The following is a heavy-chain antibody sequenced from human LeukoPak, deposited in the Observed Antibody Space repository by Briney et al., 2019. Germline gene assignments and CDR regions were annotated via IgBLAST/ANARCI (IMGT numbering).Heavy chain of an antibody. V-gene: IGHV3-21*01. CDR3: ARVGTGDAFDI. Sequence: GGSLRLSCAASGFTFSSYSMNWVRQAPGKGLEWVSSISSSSSYIYYADSVKGRFTISRDNAKNSLYLQMNSLRAEDTAVYYCARVGTGDAFDICGQGPMVTVSS. CDR2: ISSSSSYI. D-gene: IGHD3/OR15-3a*01. CDR1: GFTFSSYS. J-gene: IGHJ3*02.